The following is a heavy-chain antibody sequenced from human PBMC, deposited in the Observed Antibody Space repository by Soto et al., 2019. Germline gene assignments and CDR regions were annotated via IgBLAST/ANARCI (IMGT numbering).Heavy chain of an antibody. D-gene: IGHD3-3*01. CDR3: LRDIFGVVIFDS. J-gene: IGHJ4*02. CDR2: ISTNGRST. Sequence: GGSLRLSCSASGFRFSDSAMHWVRQAPGKRLEYVSAISTNGRSTYYADSVKGRFTISRDNSKNTVHLQMSSLRAEDTAVYYCLRDIFGVVIFDSWGQGTPVTISS. V-gene: IGHV3-64D*06. CDR1: GFRFSDSA.